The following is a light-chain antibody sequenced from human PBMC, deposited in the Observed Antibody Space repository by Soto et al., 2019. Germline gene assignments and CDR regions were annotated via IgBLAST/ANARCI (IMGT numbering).Light chain of an antibody. V-gene: IGKV3-20*01. J-gene: IGKJ1*01. CDR3: QQFGNSPWT. Sequence: EIVLTQSPATLSLSPGERATLSCRASQSVSSSFLAWYQLKPGQPPRLLIYGAFIRATGIPDRFSGSGSGTDFSLTISRLEPEDFAVYYCQQFGNSPWTFGQGTKVEIK. CDR1: QSVSSSF. CDR2: GAF.